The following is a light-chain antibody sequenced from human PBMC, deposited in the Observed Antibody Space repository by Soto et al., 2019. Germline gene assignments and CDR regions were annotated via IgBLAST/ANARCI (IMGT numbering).Light chain of an antibody. CDR3: ATCDDSRSAQGV. CDR1: ITNTGSNA. CDR2: SRN. J-gene: IGLJ1*01. Sequence: QSLPTQPPSASGAPGLRFTISCSGSITNTGSNAVNWYQHLPGTAPKLLIYSRNQRPSGVPDRFSGSKSGTSASLAISGLQSEDETDYYCATCDDSRSAQGVFGTGTKVTVL. V-gene: IGLV1-44*01.